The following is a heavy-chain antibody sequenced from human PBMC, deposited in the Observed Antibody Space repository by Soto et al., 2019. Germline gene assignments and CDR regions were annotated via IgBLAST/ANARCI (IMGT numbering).Heavy chain of an antibody. D-gene: IGHD3-10*01. CDR1: GYTFTSYG. J-gene: IGHJ6*03. V-gene: IGHV1-18*01. Sequence: ASVKVSCKASGYTFTSYGISWVRQAPGQGLEWMGWISAYNGNTNYAQKLQGRVTMTTDTSTSTAYMELRSLRSDDTAVYYCAAMVRGVTAEYYYYHLAVWGKGTTVTVSS. CDR3: AAMVRGVTAEYYYYHLAV. CDR2: ISAYNGNT.